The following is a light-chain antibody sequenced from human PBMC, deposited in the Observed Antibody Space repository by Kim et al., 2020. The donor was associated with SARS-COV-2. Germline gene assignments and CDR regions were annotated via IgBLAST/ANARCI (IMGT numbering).Light chain of an antibody. CDR3: ASWDDSLSGLV. CDR2: RNN. J-gene: IGLJ2*01. CDR1: GSNVGRHY. Sequence: GQRLTISCSGSGSNVGRHYAYWYQQLPGTAPKVLIYRNNPRPSGVPDRFSGSKSDTSASLAISGLRSEDEGDYYCASWDDSLSGLVFGGGTQLTVL. V-gene: IGLV1-47*01.